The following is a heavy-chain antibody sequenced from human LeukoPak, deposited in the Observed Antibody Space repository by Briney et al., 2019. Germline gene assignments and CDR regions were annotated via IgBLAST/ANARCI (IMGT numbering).Heavy chain of an antibody. J-gene: IGHJ4*02. Sequence: TGGSLRLSCTASGFTFGDYAMSRVRQAPGKGLEWVGFIRSKAYGGTTEYAASVKGRFTISRDDSKSIAYLQMNSLKTEDTAVYYCTRDEIVVVPAAMNYWGQGTLVTVSS. V-gene: IGHV3-49*04. D-gene: IGHD2-2*01. CDR3: TRDEIVVVPAAMNY. CDR1: GFTFGDYA. CDR2: IRSKAYGGTT.